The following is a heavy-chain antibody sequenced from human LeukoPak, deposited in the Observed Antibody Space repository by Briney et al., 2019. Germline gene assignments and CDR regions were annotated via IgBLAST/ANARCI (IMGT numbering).Heavy chain of an antibody. CDR3: ARIAVAASVTPRFDY. J-gene: IGHJ4*02. CDR1: GGSISSYY. D-gene: IGHD6-19*01. Sequence: KASETLSLTCTVSGGSISSYYWSWIRQPPGKGLEWIGYIYYSGSTNYNPSLKSRVTISVDTSKNQFSLKLSSVTAADTAVYYCARIAVAASVTPRFDYWGQGTLVTVSS. V-gene: IGHV4-59*08. CDR2: IYYSGST.